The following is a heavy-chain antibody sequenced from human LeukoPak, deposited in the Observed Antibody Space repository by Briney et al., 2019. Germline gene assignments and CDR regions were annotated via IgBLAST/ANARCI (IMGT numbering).Heavy chain of an antibody. CDR2: ISSSSSYI. J-gene: IGHJ4*02. CDR3: ARKAECSGGSCYANYFDY. CDR1: GFTFSSYN. Sequence: GGSLRLSCAASGFTFSSYNMNWVRQAPGKGLEWVSSISSSSSYIYYADSVKGRFTISRDNAKNSLYLQMNSLRAEDTAVYYCARKAECSGGSCYANYFDYWGQGTLVTVSS. D-gene: IGHD2-15*01. V-gene: IGHV3-21*01.